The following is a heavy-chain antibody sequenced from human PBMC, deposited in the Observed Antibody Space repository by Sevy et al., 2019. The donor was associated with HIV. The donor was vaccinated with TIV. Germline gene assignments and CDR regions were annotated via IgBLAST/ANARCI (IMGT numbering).Heavy chain of an antibody. CDR3: AGENAWGRGYS. CDR1: GGSITSLY. J-gene: IGHJ4*02. CDR2: IYYNGHI. D-gene: IGHD1-26*01. Sequence: SETLSLTCTVSGGSITSLYWNWIRQPPGKGLEWIANIYYNGHINYNPSLKSRVTSSLDTSKNQISLRLSAVTAADTAMYYCAGENAWGRGYSWGQGTLVTVSS. V-gene: IGHV4-59*08.